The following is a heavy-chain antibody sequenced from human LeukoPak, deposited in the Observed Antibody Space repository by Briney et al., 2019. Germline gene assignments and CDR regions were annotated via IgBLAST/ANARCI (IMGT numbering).Heavy chain of an antibody. CDR2: ISGTT. CDR1: GFTFSSFA. V-gene: IGHV3-23*01. Sequence: GGSLRLSCAASGFTFSSFAMSWVRQAPGKGLEWVSTISGTTYYADSVKGRFTISRDNSKNTLYLQMNSLRADGTAVYYCAKSSGGATKPFDYWGQGTLVTVSS. CDR3: AKSSGGATKPFDY. J-gene: IGHJ4*02. D-gene: IGHD1-26*01.